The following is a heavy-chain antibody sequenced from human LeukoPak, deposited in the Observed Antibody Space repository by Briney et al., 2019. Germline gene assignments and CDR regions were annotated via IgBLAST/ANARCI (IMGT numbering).Heavy chain of an antibody. D-gene: IGHD3-10*01. CDR1: GFTFNKAW. CDR2: IKNKGDGGTT. V-gene: IGHV3-15*01. Sequence: PGGSLRLSCAASGFTFNKAWMSWVRLAPGKGLEWVGRIKNKGDGGTTDYAAPVKGRFTVSRDDSKSTLYLQMNSLKTEDTAVYYCTTSGTPFEYWGQGTLVTVSS. J-gene: IGHJ4*02. CDR3: TTSGTPFEY.